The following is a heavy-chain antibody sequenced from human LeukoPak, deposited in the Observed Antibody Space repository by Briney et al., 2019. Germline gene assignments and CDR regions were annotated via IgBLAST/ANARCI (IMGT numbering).Heavy chain of an antibody. D-gene: IGHD1-26*01. CDR1: GGTFTSYG. Sequence: SVKVSCKASGGTFTSYGINWVRQAPGLGLEWMARIIPVVGILNYAQRFQGRVTITADNSTSTVYMELSSLRSDDTAVYYCARGGSYYFYNGMDVWGQGTTLTVSS. CDR2: IIPVVGIL. V-gene: IGHV1-69*04. J-gene: IGHJ6*02. CDR3: ARGGSYYFYNGMDV.